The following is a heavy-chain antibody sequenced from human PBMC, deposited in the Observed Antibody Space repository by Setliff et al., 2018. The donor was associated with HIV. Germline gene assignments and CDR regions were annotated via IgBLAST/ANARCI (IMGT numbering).Heavy chain of an antibody. CDR1: GYTFTSYG. Sequence: GASVKVSCKASGYTFTSYGISWVRQAPGQGLEWMGWINPNSGGTNYAQKFQGRVTMTRDTSISTAYMELRGLISDDTAVYFCARAPRIFPEFNNPHPHFDHWGQGTLVTVSS. J-gene: IGHJ4*02. CDR2: INPNSGGT. CDR3: ARAPRIFPEFNNPHPHFDH. V-gene: IGHV1-2*02. D-gene: IGHD3-3*01.